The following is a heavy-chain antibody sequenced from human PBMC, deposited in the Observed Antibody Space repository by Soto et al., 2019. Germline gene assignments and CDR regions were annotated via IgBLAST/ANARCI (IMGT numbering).Heavy chain of an antibody. Sequence: QVQLQESGPGLVKPSETLSLTCTVSGGSISSYYWSWIRQPPGKGLEWIGSIYYSGSTNYTPSLKSRVTISVDTSKNQSSLKLGSVTAADTAVYYCAGTYGDYVFDYWGQGTLVTVSS. V-gene: IGHV4-59*01. J-gene: IGHJ4*02. CDR3: AGTYGDYVFDY. D-gene: IGHD4-17*01. CDR2: IYYSGST. CDR1: GGSISSYY.